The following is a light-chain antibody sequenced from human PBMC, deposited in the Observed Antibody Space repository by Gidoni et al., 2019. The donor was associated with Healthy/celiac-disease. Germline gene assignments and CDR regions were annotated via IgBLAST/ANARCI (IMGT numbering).Light chain of an antibody. V-gene: IGKV1-33*01. CDR1: QDISNY. Sequence: DIQMTQSPSSLSASVGDRVNITCQASQDISNYLNWYQQNPGKAPKLLIYDASNLETGVPSRFSGSGSGTDFTFTISSLQPEDIATYYCQQYDNLPLTFGGGTKVEIK. J-gene: IGKJ4*01. CDR2: DAS. CDR3: QQYDNLPLT.